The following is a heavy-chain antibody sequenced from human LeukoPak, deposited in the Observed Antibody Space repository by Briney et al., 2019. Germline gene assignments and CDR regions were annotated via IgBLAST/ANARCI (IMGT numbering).Heavy chain of an antibody. CDR1: GFTFDEYG. J-gene: IGHJ4*02. V-gene: IGHV3-20*04. D-gene: IGHD3-10*01. CDR2: ITWNSDNT. Sequence: GGSLRLSCAASGFTFDEYGMSWVRQPPGKGLEWVSGITWNSDNTGYADSVKGRFTISRDNSKNTLYLQMNNLRAEDTAVYYCAKYYYGSGSPIFDYWGQGTLVTVSS. CDR3: AKYYYGSGSPIFDY.